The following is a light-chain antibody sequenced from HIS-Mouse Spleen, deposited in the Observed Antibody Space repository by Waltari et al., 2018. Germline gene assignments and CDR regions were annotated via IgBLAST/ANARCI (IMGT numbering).Light chain of an antibody. CDR1: ALQKTY. CDR3: YSTDSSGNHRV. J-gene: IGLJ2*01. CDR2: EDS. V-gene: IGLV3-10*01. Sequence: SYELTQPPSVSVSPGQTARITCPGDALQKTYAYWYQQTSGQAPVLVIYEDSKRPSGIPERFSGSSSGTMATLTISGAQVEDEADYYCYSTDSSGNHRVFGGGTKLTVL.